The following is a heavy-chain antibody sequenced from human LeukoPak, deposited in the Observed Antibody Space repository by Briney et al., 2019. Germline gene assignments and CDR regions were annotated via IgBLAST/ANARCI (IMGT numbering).Heavy chain of an antibody. CDR3: ASSTPYYYYGMDV. V-gene: IGHV3-66*01. Sequence: PGGSLRLPCAASGFTVSSNYMSWVRQAPGKGLGWVSVIYSGGSTYYADSVKGRFTISRDNSKSTLYLQMNSLRAEDTAVYYCASSTPYYYYGMDVWGQGTTVTVS. CDR2: IYSGGST. CDR1: GFTVSSNY. J-gene: IGHJ6*02.